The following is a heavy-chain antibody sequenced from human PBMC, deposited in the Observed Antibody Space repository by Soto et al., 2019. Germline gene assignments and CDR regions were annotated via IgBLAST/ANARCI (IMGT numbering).Heavy chain of an antibody. J-gene: IGHJ4*02. D-gene: IGHD1-26*01. CDR1: GFTFSSYW. CDR3: ARGYSGSYGRFGS. Sequence: GGSLRLSCAASGFTFSSYWMHWVRQTPGKGLVWVSHINTYGSSTNYADSVKGRFTISRDNAKSTLYLQMNSLRAEDTAVYYCARGYSGSYGRFGSWGQGTLVTVSS. V-gene: IGHV3-74*01. CDR2: INTYGSST.